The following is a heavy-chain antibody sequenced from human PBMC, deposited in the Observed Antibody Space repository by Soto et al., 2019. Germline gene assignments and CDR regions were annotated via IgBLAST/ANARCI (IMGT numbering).Heavy chain of an antibody. J-gene: IGHJ4*02. D-gene: IGHD2-21*02. V-gene: IGHV4-61*01. CDR3: ARVNVVVTAMGHFDY. CDR1: GGSVSSGSYY. Sequence: SETLSLSCTVCGGSVSSGSYYWSWIRDPPGKGLEWIGYIYYSGRTNSTPPIKSRVTISVETSKNQFSLKLSSVTAADTAVYYCARVNVVVTAMGHFDYWGQGTLVTASS. CDR2: IYYSGRT.